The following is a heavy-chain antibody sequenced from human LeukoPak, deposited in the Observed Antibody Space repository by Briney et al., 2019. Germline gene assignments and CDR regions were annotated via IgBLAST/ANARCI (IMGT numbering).Heavy chain of an antibody. J-gene: IGHJ3*02. CDR3: AKHLYYYDSSGPCDI. V-gene: IGHV3-23*01. CDR2: ISGTGGST. D-gene: IGHD3-22*01. CDR1: GFTFSSCA. Sequence: GGSLRLSCAASGFTFSSCAMSWVRQAPGKGLEWVSIISGTGGSTNYADSVKGRFTISRDNSKNALYLQMNSLRAEDTAVYYCAKHLYYYDSSGPCDIWGQGTMVTVSS.